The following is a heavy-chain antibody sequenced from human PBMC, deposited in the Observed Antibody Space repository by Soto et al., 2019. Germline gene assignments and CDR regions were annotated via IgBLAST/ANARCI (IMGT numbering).Heavy chain of an antibody. CDR3: ARGSAPLGYSSNWFDP. V-gene: IGHV4-4*07. CDR2: IYTSVST. CDR1: GGSISSYY. Sequence: SETLSLTCTVSGGSISSYYWSWIRQPAGKGLEWIGRIYTSVSTNYNPSLKSRVTMSVDTSKNQFSLKLSSVTAADTAVYYCARGSAPLGYSSNWFDPWGQGTLVTVSS. J-gene: IGHJ5*02. D-gene: IGHD5-18*01.